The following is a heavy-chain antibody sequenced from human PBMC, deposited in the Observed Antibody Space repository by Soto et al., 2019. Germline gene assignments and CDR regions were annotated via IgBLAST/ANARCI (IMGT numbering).Heavy chain of an antibody. CDR2: IRSKAYGGTT. CDR3: TEHGIAAAGGPGY. CDR1: GFTFGDYA. Sequence: GGSLRLSCTASGFTFGDYAMSWFRQAPGKGLEWVGFIRSKAYGGTTEYAASVKGRFTISIDNSKSIVYLQMNSLKTEDTAVYYCTEHGIAAAGGPGYWGQGTLVTVSS. J-gene: IGHJ4*02. D-gene: IGHD6-13*01. V-gene: IGHV3-49*03.